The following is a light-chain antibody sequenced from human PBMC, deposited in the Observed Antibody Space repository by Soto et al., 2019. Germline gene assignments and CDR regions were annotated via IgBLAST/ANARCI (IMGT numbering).Light chain of an antibody. Sequence: EIVLTQSPGTLSLSPGERATLSCRASQSVSSSYLAWYQQKPGQAPSLLIYGASRRATGIPDRFSGSGSGTDFTLTISRVEPEDFAVYYCQEYGSSPPTTFGGGTKVEIK. CDR2: GAS. J-gene: IGKJ4*01. CDR3: QEYGSSPPTT. V-gene: IGKV3-20*01. CDR1: QSVSSSY.